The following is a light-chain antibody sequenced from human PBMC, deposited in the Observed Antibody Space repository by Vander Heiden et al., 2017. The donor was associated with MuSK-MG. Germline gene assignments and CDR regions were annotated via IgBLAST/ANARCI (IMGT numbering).Light chain of an antibody. J-gene: IGKJ4*02. V-gene: IGKV1-39*01. CDR1: QSISSY. CDR2: AAS. CDR3: QKDDSNPRT. Sequence: IQMTQPPSSLSASVGDRVTITCRASQSISSYLNWYQQKPGKAPKLLIYAASSLQCGVPSRFSGSGSGTDFTLTISSLQAEDVATYYCQKDDSNPRTFGGGTKVEIK.